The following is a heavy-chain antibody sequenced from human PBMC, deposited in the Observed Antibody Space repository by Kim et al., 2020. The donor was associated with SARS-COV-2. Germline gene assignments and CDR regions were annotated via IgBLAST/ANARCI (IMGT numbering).Heavy chain of an antibody. V-gene: IGHV3-21*01. J-gene: IGHJ4*02. CDR1: GFTFSSYS. Sequence: GGSLRLSCAASGFTFSSYSMNWVRQAPGKGLEWVSSISSSSSYIYYADSVKGRFTISRDNAKNSLYLQMNSLRAEDTAVYYCARDSSGGQDDSSGYYDNWGQGTLVTVSS. D-gene: IGHD3-22*01. CDR3: ARDSSGGQDDSSGYYDN. CDR2: ISSSSSYI.